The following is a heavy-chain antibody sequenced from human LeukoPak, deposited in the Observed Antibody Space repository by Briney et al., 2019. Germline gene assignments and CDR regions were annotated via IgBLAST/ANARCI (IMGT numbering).Heavy chain of an antibody. V-gene: IGHV3-30-3*01. CDR3: VRESEYYFDHSASFDY. D-gene: IGHD3-22*01. J-gene: IGHJ4*02. CDR1: GFTFTAYL. CDR2: MSSDGNAM. Sequence: PGGSLRLSCAASGFTFTAYLIHWVRQAPGKGLEWVAVMSSDGNAMFYADSVKGRFTISRDNSKNTLYPQMNSLRAEDTAVYYCVRESEYYFDHSASFDYWGQGTLVTVSS.